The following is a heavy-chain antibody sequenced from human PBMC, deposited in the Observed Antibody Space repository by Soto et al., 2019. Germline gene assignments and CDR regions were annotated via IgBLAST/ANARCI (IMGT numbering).Heavy chain of an antibody. CDR2: IYYSGST. CDR3: AGDSRRNDP. D-gene: IGHD6-13*01. V-gene: IGHV4-39*01. CDR1: GGSISSSSYY. J-gene: IGHJ5*02. Sequence: PSETLSLTCTGSGGSISSSSYYCGWIRQPPGKGLEWIGSIYYSGSTYYNPSLKSRVTISVDTSKNQFSLKLSSVTAADTAVYYCAGDSRRNDPWGQGTLVTVSS.